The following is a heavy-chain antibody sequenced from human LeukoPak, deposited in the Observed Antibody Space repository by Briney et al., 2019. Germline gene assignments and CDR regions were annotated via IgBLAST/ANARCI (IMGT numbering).Heavy chain of an antibody. V-gene: IGHV1-18*01. D-gene: IGHD6-19*01. CDR1: GYTFKTYA. CDR3: ARDPSNTSGWYIYFDY. J-gene: IGHJ4*02. CDR2: ISTYNGDT. Sequence: ASVKVSCKASGYTFKTYAISWVRQAPGQGLGWMGWISTYNGDTKYAQKFQGRVTMTTDTSTTTAYIELRSLRSDDTAVYYCARDPSNTSGWYIYFDYWGQGALVTVSS.